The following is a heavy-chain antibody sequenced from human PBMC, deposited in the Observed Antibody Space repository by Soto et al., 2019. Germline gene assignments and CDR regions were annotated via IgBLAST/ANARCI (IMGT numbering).Heavy chain of an antibody. V-gene: IGHV3-74*01. D-gene: IGHD3-10*01. CDR2: INSDGSSI. Sequence: EVQLVESGGGLVQPGGSLRLSCAASGFTFSSYWMHWVRQAPGKGLVWVSRINSDGSSITYADSVKGRFTISRDNAKTTQYLQMNSQRAEDTAIYYCAGQKLWFGELYDHWGPGTLVTVSS. J-gene: IGHJ5*02. CDR1: GFTFSSYW. CDR3: AGQKLWFGELYDH.